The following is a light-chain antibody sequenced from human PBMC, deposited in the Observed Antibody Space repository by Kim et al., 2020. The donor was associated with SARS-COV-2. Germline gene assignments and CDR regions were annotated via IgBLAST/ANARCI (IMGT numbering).Light chain of an antibody. CDR3: ATWDGSLSAGV. CDR1: PSNIGTNY. V-gene: IGLV1-51*01. Sequence: GQKVTCSCSGSPSNIGTNYVSWYQQIPGTAPKLLIYDTTERPSGIPDRFSASESGTSATLGITGLQTGDEAVYYCATWDGSLSAGVFGGGTQLTVL. CDR2: DTT. J-gene: IGLJ2*01.